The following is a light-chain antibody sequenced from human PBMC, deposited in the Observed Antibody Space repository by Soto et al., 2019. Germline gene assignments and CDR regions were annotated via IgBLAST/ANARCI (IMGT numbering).Light chain of an antibody. CDR2: DAS. V-gene: IGKV1-5*01. J-gene: IGKJ5*01. CDR1: QKIRNL. Sequence: DIQLTQSPSTLSAAVGDSVTITCRASQKIRNLLAWYQQKPGRAPKPLIFDASTLRTGVPSRFSGSGSGSEFNFTITGLQPDDFATYFRQQYYTYATFGHGHDWRL. CDR3: QQYYTYAT.